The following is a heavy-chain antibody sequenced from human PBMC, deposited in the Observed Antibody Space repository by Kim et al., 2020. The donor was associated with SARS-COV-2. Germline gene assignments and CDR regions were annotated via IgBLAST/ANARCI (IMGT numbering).Heavy chain of an antibody. Sequence: ASVKVSCKASGYTFTSYGISWVRQAPGQGLEWMGWISAYNGNTNYAQKLQGRVTMTTDTSTSTAYMELRSLRSDDTAVYYCARDGLSIAVAEGYYYGMDVWGQGTTVTVSS. D-gene: IGHD6-6*01. CDR3: ARDGLSIAVAEGYYYGMDV. CDR1: GYTFTSYG. CDR2: ISAYNGNT. J-gene: IGHJ6*02. V-gene: IGHV1-18*01.